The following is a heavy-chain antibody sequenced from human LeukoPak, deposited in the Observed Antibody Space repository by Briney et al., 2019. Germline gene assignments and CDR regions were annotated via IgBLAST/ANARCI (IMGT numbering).Heavy chain of an antibody. CDR1: GFTFSSYS. V-gene: IGHV3-21*06. Sequence: PGGSLRLSCAASGFTFSSYSLNWVRQAPGKGLEWVSSISSSSTYIYYADSVKGRFTISRDNANNSLYLQMNSLRAEDTAVYYCARGTGAGLVQAYYFDYWGQGTLVTVPS. D-gene: IGHD3/OR15-3a*01. CDR2: ISSSSTYI. CDR3: ARGTGAGLVQAYYFDY. J-gene: IGHJ4*02.